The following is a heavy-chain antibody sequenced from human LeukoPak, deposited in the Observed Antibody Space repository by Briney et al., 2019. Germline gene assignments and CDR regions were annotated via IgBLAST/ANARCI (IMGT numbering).Heavy chain of an antibody. CDR2: ISYDGSNK. CDR3: ARDYYDILTGYYTPDAFDI. V-gene: IGHV3-30-3*01. Sequence: GGSLRLSCAASGFTFSSYAMHWVRQAPGKGLEWVAVISYDGSNKYYADSVKGRFTISRDNSKNTLYLQMNSLRAEDTAVYYCARDYYDILTGYYTPDAFDIWGQGTMVTVSS. J-gene: IGHJ3*02. D-gene: IGHD3-9*01. CDR1: GFTFSSYA.